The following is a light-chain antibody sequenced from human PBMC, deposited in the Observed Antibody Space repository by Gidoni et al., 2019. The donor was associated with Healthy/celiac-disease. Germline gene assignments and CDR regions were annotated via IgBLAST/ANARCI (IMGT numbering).Light chain of an antibody. CDR1: QSVSSN. J-gene: IGKJ4*01. Sequence: EIGVPQSPATLSLSRGERATLSCRDSQSVSSNLAWYQKKPGQAPRILIYDASKRATGNPDRLSDSGSGTDFTLTIRSLEPEDFAVYYCQQRSNWPSLTFGGGTKVEIK. CDR3: QQRSNWPSLT. V-gene: IGKV3-11*01. CDR2: DAS.